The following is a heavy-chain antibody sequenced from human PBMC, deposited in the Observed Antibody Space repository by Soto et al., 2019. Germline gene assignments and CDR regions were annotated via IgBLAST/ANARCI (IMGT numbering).Heavy chain of an antibody. CDR3: AKNRGIAVAGLDY. D-gene: IGHD6-19*01. CDR1: GFTFDDYA. J-gene: IGHJ4*02. V-gene: IGHV3-9*01. CDR2: INWNSGSI. Sequence: PGGSLRLSCAASGFTFDDYAMHWVRQVPGKGLEWVSGINWNSGSIGYGDSVKGRFAISRDNAKNSLYLQMNSLRAEDTAVYYCAKNRGIAVAGLDYWGQGTLVTVSS.